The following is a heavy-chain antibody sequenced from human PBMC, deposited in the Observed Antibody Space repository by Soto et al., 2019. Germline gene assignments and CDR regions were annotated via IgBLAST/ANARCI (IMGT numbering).Heavy chain of an antibody. CDR3: ALRYFDRPPGVSDY. J-gene: IGHJ4*02. CDR1: GGSISSSSYY. D-gene: IGHD3-9*01. Sequence: PSETLSLTCTVSGGSISSSSYYWGWIRQPPGKGLEWIGSIYYSGSTYYNPSLKSRVTISVDTSKNQFSLKLSSVTAADTAVYYCALRYFDRPPGVSDYWGQGTLVTVSS. CDR2: IYYSGST. V-gene: IGHV4-39*01.